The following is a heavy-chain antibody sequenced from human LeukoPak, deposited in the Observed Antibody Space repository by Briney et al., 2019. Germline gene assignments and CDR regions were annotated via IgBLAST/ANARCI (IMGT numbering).Heavy chain of an antibody. D-gene: IGHD6-13*01. CDR2: ISYDGSNK. CDR1: GFTFSSFG. Sequence: GGTLRLSCAASGFTFSSFGMSWVRQAPGKGLEWVAVISYDGSNKYYADSVKGRFTISRDNSKNTLYLQMNSLRAEDTAVYYCARGRIAAPRDYWGQGTLVTVSS. CDR3: ARGRIAAPRDY. V-gene: IGHV3-30*03. J-gene: IGHJ4*02.